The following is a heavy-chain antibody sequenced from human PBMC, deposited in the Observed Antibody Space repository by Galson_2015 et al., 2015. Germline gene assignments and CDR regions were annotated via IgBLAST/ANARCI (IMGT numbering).Heavy chain of an antibody. J-gene: IGHJ5*02. CDR1: GFTFSDYY. CDR2: ISSSGSTT. V-gene: IGHV3-11*04. D-gene: IGHD2-2*01. CDR3: ARDLFLVVPAEGFDP. Sequence: SLRLSCAASGFTFSDYYMSWIRQAPGKGLEWVSYISSSGSTTYYADSVKGRFTISRDNAKNSLYLQMNSLRAEDTAVYYCARDLFLVVPAEGFDPWGQGTLVTVSS.